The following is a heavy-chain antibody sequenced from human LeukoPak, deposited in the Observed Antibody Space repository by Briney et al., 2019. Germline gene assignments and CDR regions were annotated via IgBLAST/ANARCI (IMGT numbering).Heavy chain of an antibody. Sequence: KTGGSLRLSCAASGFTFSNAWMSWVRQAPGKGLEWVGRIKSKTDGGTTDYAAPVKGRFTISGDDSKNTLYLQMNSLKTEDTAVYYCTTDPPIYGAPPFDYWGQGTLVTVSS. V-gene: IGHV3-15*01. CDR1: GFTFSNAW. CDR2: IKSKTDGGTT. D-gene: IGHD4-17*01. CDR3: TTDPPIYGAPPFDY. J-gene: IGHJ4*02.